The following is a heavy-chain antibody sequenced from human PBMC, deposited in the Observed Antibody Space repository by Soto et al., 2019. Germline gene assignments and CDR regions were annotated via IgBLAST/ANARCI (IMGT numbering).Heavy chain of an antibody. Sequence: QVQLQESGPGLVKPSQTLSLTCSVSGGSFSSDSFIWSWVRQFPGKGLEWTGYINYSGTTYYNTSLRSRLPMSLDTSKNQCSLDLSSVTAADTAVYYCAREHKWDGMDVGGQGTTVTVSS. D-gene: IGHD1-26*01. V-gene: IGHV4-31*03. J-gene: IGHJ6*02. CDR2: INYSGTT. CDR3: AREHKWDGMDV. CDR1: GGSFSSDSFI.